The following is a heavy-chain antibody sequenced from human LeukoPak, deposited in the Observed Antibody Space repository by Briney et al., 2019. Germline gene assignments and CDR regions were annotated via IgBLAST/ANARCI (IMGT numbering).Heavy chain of an antibody. V-gene: IGHV3-21*01. CDR3: TRGGGSCSPSSCFNNYFDY. Sequence: GGSPRLSCAASGFSFGSYRMNWGRQAPGKGLEWVSSISSSGTYIYYADSVKDRFTISRDNAKNSLFLQMSSLRAEDTAVYYCTRGGGSCSPSSCFNNYFDYWGQGTLVTVSS. CDR1: GFSFGSYR. J-gene: IGHJ4*02. D-gene: IGHD2-2*01. CDR2: ISSSGTYI.